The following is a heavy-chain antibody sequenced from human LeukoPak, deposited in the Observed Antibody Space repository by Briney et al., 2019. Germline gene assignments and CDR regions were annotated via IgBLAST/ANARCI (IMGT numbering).Heavy chain of an antibody. CDR2: IYYSGTT. CDR1: GGSISTYY. D-gene: IGHD6-19*01. J-gene: IGHJ4*02. CDR3: ARLRYSSGQDY. Sequence: KPSETLSLTCTVSGGSISTYYWSWIPQPPGKGLEWIGYIYYSGTTNYNPSLKSRVTISVDTSENQFSLKLSSVTAADTAVYYCARLRYSSGQDYWGQGTLVTVSS. V-gene: IGHV4-59*01.